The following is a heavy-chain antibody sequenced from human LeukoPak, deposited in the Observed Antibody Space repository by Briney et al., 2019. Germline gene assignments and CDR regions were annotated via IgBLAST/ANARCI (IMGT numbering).Heavy chain of an antibody. Sequence: GGSLRLSCAASGFTFSSYAMHWVRQAPGKGLEWVAVISYDGSNKYYADSVKGRFTISRDNSKNTLYLQMNSLRAEDTAVYYCAKDIELGIAAIYWGQGTLVTVSS. CDR3: AKDIELGIAAIY. CDR2: ISYDGSNK. D-gene: IGHD6-13*01. J-gene: IGHJ4*02. V-gene: IGHV3-30-3*01. CDR1: GFTFSSYA.